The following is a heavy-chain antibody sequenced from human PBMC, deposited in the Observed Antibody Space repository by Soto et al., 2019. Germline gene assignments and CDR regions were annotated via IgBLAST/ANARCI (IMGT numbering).Heavy chain of an antibody. CDR1: GFTVSNNY. CDR2: IYSGGET. D-gene: IGHD6-13*01. J-gene: IGHJ5*02. CDR3: AKRGRIAATGPNWFDP. V-gene: IGHV3-66*01. Sequence: VGSLRLPCAASGFTVSNNYVSWVRQAPGKGVEWVSVIYSGGETYYADSVKGRFTTFRDNSKNTVYLQMNSLRVEDTALYYCAKRGRIAATGPNWFDPWGQGTLVTVS.